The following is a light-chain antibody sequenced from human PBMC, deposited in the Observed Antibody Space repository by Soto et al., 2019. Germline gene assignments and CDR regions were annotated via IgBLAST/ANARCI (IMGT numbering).Light chain of an antibody. J-gene: IGLJ3*02. CDR2: EVS. CDR3: SSYTSTGAWV. CDR1: SSDVGGYNS. V-gene: IGLV2-14*01. Sequence: QSALTQPASVSGSPGQSITISCTGTSSDVGGYNSVSWYQQHPGKAPKLMIYEVSNRPSGVSNRFSGSKSGNTASLTISGLRAEDGTDYYCSSYTSTGAWVFGGGTKVTVL.